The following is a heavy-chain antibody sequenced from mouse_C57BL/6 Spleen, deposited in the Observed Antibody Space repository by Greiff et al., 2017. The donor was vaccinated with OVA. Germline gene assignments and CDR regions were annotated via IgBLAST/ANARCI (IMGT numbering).Heavy chain of an antibody. J-gene: IGHJ1*03. CDR3: ARDWDYGSSPWYFDV. Sequence: VNLVESGGGLVKPGGSLKLSCAASGFTFSSYAMSWVRQTPEKRLEWVATISDGGSYTYYPDNVKGRFTISRDNAKNNLYLQMSHLKSEDTAMYDCARDWDYGSSPWYFDVWGTGTTVTVSS. CDR1: GFTFSSYA. CDR2: ISDGGSYT. D-gene: IGHD1-1*01. V-gene: IGHV5-4*01.